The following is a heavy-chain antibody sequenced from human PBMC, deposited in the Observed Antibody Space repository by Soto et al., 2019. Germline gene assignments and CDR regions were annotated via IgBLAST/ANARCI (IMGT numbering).Heavy chain of an antibody. CDR1: GGSISSSSYY. Sequence: PSETLSLTCTVSGGSISSSSYYWGWIRQPPGKGLEWIGGIYYSGSTYYNPSLKSRVTISVDTSKNQFSLKLSSVTAADTAVYYCARPGIVDFWSGYSYYYGMDVWGQGTTVTVSS. CDR3: ARPGIVDFWSGYSYYYGMDV. D-gene: IGHD3-3*01. J-gene: IGHJ6*02. CDR2: IYYSGST. V-gene: IGHV4-39*01.